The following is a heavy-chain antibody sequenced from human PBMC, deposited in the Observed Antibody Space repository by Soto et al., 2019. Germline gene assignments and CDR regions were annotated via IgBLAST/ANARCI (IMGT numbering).Heavy chain of an antibody. V-gene: IGHV4-31*03. D-gene: IGHD3-10*01. CDR3: ARSGSYPSVDLDY. J-gene: IGHJ4*02. Sequence: QVQLQESGPRPVTPSQTLSLTCTVSGGSISSGGYYWSWIRQHPGKGLEWIGYIYYSGSTYYNPSLKSRVTISIATSKNQFSLKLSSVTAADTAVYYCARSGSYPSVDLDYWGQGTLVTVSS. CDR1: GGSISSGGYY. CDR2: IYYSGST.